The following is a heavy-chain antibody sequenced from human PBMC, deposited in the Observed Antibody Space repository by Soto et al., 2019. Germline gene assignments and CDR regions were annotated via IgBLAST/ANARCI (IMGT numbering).Heavy chain of an antibody. J-gene: IGHJ4*02. V-gene: IGHV3-23*01. Sequence: PGGSLRLSCAASGFTFSNYAMTWVRQAPGKGLEWVSVITGSGGGTYFVDSVKGRFTISRDNSKNTLYLQMNSLRAEDTAVYYCAKDPWTGRRDYGRDYWGRGTLVTVSS. CDR3: AKDPWTGRRDYGRDY. CDR2: ITGSGGGT. CDR1: GFTFSNYA. D-gene: IGHD4-17*01.